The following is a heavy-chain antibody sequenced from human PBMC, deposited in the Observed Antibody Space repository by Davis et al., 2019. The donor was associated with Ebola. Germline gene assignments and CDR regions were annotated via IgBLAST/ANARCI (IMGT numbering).Heavy chain of an antibody. D-gene: IGHD5-12*01. CDR1: GGSFSGYY. CDR3: ARKRGYSGYDRFDY. V-gene: IGHV4-34*01. CDR2: INHSGST. Sequence: MPSETLSLTCAVYGGSFSGYYCSWIRQPPGKGLEWIGEINHSGSTNYNPSLKSRVTISVDTSKNQFSLKLSSVTAADTAVYYCARKRGYSGYDRFDYWGQGTLVTVSS. J-gene: IGHJ4*02.